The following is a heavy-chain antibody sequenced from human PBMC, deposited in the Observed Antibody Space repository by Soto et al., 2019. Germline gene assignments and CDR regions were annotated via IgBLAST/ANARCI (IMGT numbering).Heavy chain of an antibody. J-gene: IGHJ4*02. CDR2: ISSSGSTI. CDR1: GFTFSDYY. CDR3: ARDSHVGSGWQLTADY. V-gene: IGHV3-11*04. Sequence: PGGSLRLSCAASGFTFSDYYMSWIRQAPGKGLEWVSYISSSGSTIYYADSVKGRFTISRDNAKNSLYLQMNSLRAEDTAVYYCARDSHVGSGWQLTADYWGQGTLVTVSS. D-gene: IGHD6-19*01.